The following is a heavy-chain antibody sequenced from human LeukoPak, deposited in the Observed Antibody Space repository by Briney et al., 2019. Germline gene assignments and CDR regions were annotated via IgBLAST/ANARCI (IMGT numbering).Heavy chain of an antibody. J-gene: IGHJ6*02. D-gene: IGHD3-3*01. Sequence: PSETLPLTCTVSGGSISSYHWSWIRQPPGKGLEWIGHIYYTGSTNYNPSLKSRVTISLDTSKNQFSLKLSSVTAADTAVYYCTRSLGVVIHGGMDVWGQGTTVTVSS. CDR1: GGSISSYH. V-gene: IGHV4-59*01. CDR2: IYYTGST. CDR3: TRSLGVVIHGGMDV.